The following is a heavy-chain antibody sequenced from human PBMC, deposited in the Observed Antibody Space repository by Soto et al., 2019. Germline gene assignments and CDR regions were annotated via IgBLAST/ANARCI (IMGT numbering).Heavy chain of an antibody. Sequence: QVQLVQSGAEVKKPGASVKVSCKASGYTFTSYAMHWVRQAPGQRLEWMGWINAGNGNTKYSQKFQGRVTITRDTSASTAYMELSSPRSEDTAVYYCARASKGYCSSTSCRGGYWFDPWGQGTLVTVSS. CDR2: INAGNGNT. V-gene: IGHV1-3*01. CDR3: ARASKGYCSSTSCRGGYWFDP. CDR1: GYTFTSYA. D-gene: IGHD2-2*01. J-gene: IGHJ5*02.